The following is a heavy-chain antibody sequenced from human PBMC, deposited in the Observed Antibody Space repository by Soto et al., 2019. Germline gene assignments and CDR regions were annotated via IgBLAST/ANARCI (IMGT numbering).Heavy chain of an antibody. V-gene: IGHV1-2*04. CDR2: INPKSGGT. J-gene: IGHJ6*02. D-gene: IGHD2-8*01. Sequence: DSVKVSCKASGYSFTDYHIHWVRQAPGQGLEWLGRINPKSGGTSTAQKFQGWVTMTTDTSISTASMELTRLTSDDTAIYYCARGDSTDCSNGVCSFFYNHVMVVWG. CDR3: ARGDSTDCSNGVCSFFYNHVMVV. CDR1: GYSFTDYH.